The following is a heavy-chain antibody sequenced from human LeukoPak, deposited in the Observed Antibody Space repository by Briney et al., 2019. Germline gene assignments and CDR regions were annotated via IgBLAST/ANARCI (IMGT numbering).Heavy chain of an antibody. CDR1: GFTFSSYG. CDR3: ARDSVYSGYRGWPNWFDP. J-gene: IGHJ5*02. CDR2: ISSSSSTI. D-gene: IGHD5-12*01. V-gene: IGHV3-48*04. Sequence: PGGSLRLSCAASGFTFSSYGMHWVRQAPGKGLEWVSYISSSSSTIYYADSVKGRFTISRDNAKNSLYLQMNSLRAEDTAVYYCARDSVYSGYRGWPNWFDPWGQGTLVTVSS.